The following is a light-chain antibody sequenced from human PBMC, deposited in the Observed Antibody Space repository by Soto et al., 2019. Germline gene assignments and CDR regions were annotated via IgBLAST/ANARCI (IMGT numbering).Light chain of an antibody. J-gene: IGKJ4*01. CDR2: AAS. V-gene: IGKV3-20*01. Sequence: EIVLTQSPGTLSFSPGERATLSCRASQSLTNNYLAWYQQKPGQAPRLLIYAASSRATGIPDRFSGSGSETDFTLTISRLEPEDIAVYYCQQYGSSLPVTFGGGTNVEIK. CDR1: QSLTNNY. CDR3: QQYGSSLPVT.